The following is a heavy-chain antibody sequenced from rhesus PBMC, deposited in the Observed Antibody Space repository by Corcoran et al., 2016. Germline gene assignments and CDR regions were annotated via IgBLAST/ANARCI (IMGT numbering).Heavy chain of an antibody. CDR1: GGSISSSY. D-gene: IGHD2-39*01. CDR2: IYGSGSST. Sequence: QLQLQESGPGLVQPSETLSVTCAVSGGSISSSYWSWDRQAPGEGRGWVGYIYGSGSSTNYNPSLKSRVTLSVDTSKNQLSLKLSSVTAADTAVYYCARDRGGGIWAEYFEFWGQGALVTVSS. CDR3: ARDRGGGIWAEYFEF. V-gene: IGHV4-169*02. J-gene: IGHJ1*01.